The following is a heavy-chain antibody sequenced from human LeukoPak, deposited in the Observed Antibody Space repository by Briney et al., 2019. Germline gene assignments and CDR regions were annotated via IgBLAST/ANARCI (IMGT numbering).Heavy chain of an antibody. J-gene: IGHJ6*03. D-gene: IGHD2-2*02. CDR3: ARGGMRGKISYTYYYMDV. CDR2: IYYSGST. Sequence: SQTLSLTCTVYSGSITSGGYYWNWIRQHPGKGLEWIGYIYYSGSTFYNPSLKSRVTMSVDTSKNQFSLKLSSVTAADTPVYYCARGGMRGKISYTYYYMDVWGKGTTVTVSS. CDR1: SGSITSGGYY. V-gene: IGHV4-31*03.